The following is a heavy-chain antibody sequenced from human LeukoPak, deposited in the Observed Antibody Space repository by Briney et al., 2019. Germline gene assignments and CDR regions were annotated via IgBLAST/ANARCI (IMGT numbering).Heavy chain of an antibody. CDR1: GLTFSSYE. CDR2: ISSSGSTI. Sequence: GGSLRLSCAAYGLTFSSYEMTWVRQATGKVLEWVSYISSSGSTIDYADSVKGRFTISRDNAKNSLYLQMNSLRAEDTAVYYCAREGYSPRDGYNFNFDYWGQGTLVTVSS. D-gene: IGHD5-24*01. J-gene: IGHJ4*02. CDR3: AREGYSPRDGYNFNFDY. V-gene: IGHV3-48*03.